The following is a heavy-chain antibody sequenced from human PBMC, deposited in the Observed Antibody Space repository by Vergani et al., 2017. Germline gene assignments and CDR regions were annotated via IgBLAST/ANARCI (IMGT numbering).Heavy chain of an antibody. D-gene: IGHD3-16*01. CDR1: GFTFSSSW. CDR3: ARGGVDS. J-gene: IGHJ4*02. CDR2: INSDVSVT. Sequence: EVQLVESGGGLVQPGGSLRLSCAASGFTFSSSWMYWVRQAPGKGLVCVSRINSDVSVTSYADSVKGRFTISRDNAKNALFLQMNSLSADDTAVYYCARGGVDSWGQGTLVTVSS. V-gene: IGHV3-74*01.